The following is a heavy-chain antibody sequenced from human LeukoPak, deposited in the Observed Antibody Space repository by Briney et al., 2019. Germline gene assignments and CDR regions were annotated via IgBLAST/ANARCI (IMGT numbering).Heavy chain of an antibody. D-gene: IGHD4-23*01. Sequence: GGSLRLSCTASGFTFSTYGMHWVRQAPGKGLEWVTLISYDGSTKYYSDSVKGRFTLSRDNSKNTLYLQMNSLRAEDTAVYYCAREFYGGNLVFSFDYWGQGTLVTVSS. CDR1: GFTFSTYG. J-gene: IGHJ4*02. V-gene: IGHV3-30*03. CDR2: ISYDGSTK. CDR3: AREFYGGNLVFSFDY.